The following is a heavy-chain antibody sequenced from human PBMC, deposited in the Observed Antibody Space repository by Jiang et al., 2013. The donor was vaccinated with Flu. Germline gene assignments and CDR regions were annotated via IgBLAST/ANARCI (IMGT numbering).Heavy chain of an antibody. V-gene: IGHV4-61*01. D-gene: IGHD2-2*02. CDR3: ARDLVRSNCGNTNCYTLDY. J-gene: IGHJ4*02. Sequence: LLKPSETLSLTCTVSGGSVSAGSYLWTWIRQSPGKGLEWIGNIRYSGSSNYNPSLKSRVTISLDTPKNQFSLKLSSVTAADTAVYHCARDLVRSNCGNTNCYTLDYWGQGTLVTVSS. CDR2: IRYSGSS. CDR1: GGSVSAGSYL.